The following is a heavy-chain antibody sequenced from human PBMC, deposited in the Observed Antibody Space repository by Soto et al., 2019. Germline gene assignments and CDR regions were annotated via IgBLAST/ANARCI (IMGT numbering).Heavy chain of an antibody. Sequence: GGSLRLSCAASGFTFSSYAMSWVRQAPGKGLEWVSAISGSGGSTYYADSVKGRFTISRDNSKNTLYLQMNSLRAEDTAVYYCAKDRGYSSSWHPASYGMDAWGPGTPLTVSS. CDR2: ISGSGGST. J-gene: IGHJ6*02. CDR1: GFTFSSYA. D-gene: IGHD6-13*01. CDR3: AKDRGYSSSWHPASYGMDA. V-gene: IGHV3-23*01.